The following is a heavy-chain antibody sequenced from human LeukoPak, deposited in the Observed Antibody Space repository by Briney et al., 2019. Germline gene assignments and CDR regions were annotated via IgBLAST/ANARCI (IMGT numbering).Heavy chain of an antibody. CDR3: ARDWGRRYSSGWYGDFDY. V-gene: IGHV3-30-3*01. Sequence: GGSLRLSCAASGFTFSNYAMHWVRQAPGKGLEWVAVISYDGSDKYYVDSVKGRFTISRDNSKNTLYLQMNSLRPADTAVYYCARDWGRRYSSGWYGDFDYWGQGTLVTVSS. CDR2: ISYDGSDK. J-gene: IGHJ4*02. CDR1: GFTFSNYA. D-gene: IGHD6-19*01.